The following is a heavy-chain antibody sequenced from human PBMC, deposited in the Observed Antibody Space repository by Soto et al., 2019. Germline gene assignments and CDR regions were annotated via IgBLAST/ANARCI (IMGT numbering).Heavy chain of an antibody. J-gene: IGHJ4*02. CDR3: ASQRWFGESPSFIDY. V-gene: IGHV5-10-1*03. D-gene: IGHD3-10*01. CDR2: IDPSDSYR. Sequence: DVQLVQSGAEVKKPGESLRISCKGSGYSFASYWISWVRQMPGKGLEWMGRIDPSDSYRYYSPSFQGHVTISADKSISTAYLQWSSLRSSDTAIYYCASQRWFGESPSFIDYWGQGALVTVSS. CDR1: GYSFASYW.